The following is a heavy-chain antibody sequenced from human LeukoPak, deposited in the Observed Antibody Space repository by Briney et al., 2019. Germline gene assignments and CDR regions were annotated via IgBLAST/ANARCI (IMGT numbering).Heavy chain of an antibody. J-gene: IGHJ4*02. Sequence: GGSLRLSCAASGFTFSSYAMSWVRQAPGKGLEWVSAISGSGGSTYYADSVKGRFTISRDNSKNTLYLQMNSLRDEDTAVYYCARDPPYYYDSSGYYPFDYWGQGTLVTVSS. CDR2: ISGSGGST. V-gene: IGHV3-23*01. CDR3: ARDPPYYYDSSGYYPFDY. CDR1: GFTFSSYA. D-gene: IGHD3-22*01.